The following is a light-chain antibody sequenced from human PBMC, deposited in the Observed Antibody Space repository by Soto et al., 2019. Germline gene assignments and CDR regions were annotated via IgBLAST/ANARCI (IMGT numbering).Light chain of an antibody. V-gene: IGLV2-14*01. CDR2: EVS. CDR1: SSDVGAYNY. CDR3: SSYTSTSNRV. Sequence: QSALTQPASVSGFPGQSITISCTGTSSDVGAYNYVSWYQQHPGKAPKLMIYEVSNRPSGVSNRFSGSKSGNTASLTISGLQVEDEADYYCSSYTSTSNRVFGGGTKLTVL. J-gene: IGLJ2*01.